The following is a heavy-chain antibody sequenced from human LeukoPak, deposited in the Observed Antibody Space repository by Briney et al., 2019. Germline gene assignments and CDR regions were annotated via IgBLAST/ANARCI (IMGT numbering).Heavy chain of an antibody. D-gene: IGHD2-2*01. V-gene: IGHV3-33*01. CDR1: GFTFSSYG. Sequence: PGRSLRLSCAASGFTFSSYGMHWVRQAPGKGLEWAAVIWYDGSNKYYADSVKGRFTISRDNSKNTLYLQMNSLRAEDTAVYYCARSVWRYCSSTSCYYFDYWGQGTLVTVSS. CDR2: IWYDGSNK. J-gene: IGHJ4*02. CDR3: ARSVWRYCSSTSCYYFDY.